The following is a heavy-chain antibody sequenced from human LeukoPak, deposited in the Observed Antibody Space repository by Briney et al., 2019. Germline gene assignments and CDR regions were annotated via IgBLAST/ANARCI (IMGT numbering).Heavy chain of an antibody. CDR2: IKSKTDGGTT. D-gene: IGHD2-2*01. Sequence: GGSLRLSCAASGFTFSNAWRSWVRQAPGKGLEWVGRIKSKTDGGTTDYAAPVKGRFTISRDDSKNTLYLQMNSLKTEDTAVYYCTTGGPDIVVVPAAMSFGFGYGWGQGTLVTVSS. CDR1: GFTFSNAW. V-gene: IGHV3-15*01. J-gene: IGHJ4*02. CDR3: TTGGPDIVVVPAAMSFGFGYG.